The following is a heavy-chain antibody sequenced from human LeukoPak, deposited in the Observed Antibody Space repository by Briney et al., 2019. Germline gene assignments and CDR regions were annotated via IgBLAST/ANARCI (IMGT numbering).Heavy chain of an antibody. D-gene: IGHD3-3*01. CDR2: IYHSGST. CDR3: ARGPPWDDFWSGYYIY. Sequence: SETLSLTCTVSGGSISSGGYYWSWIRQPPGKGLEWIGYIYHSGSTYYNPSLKSRVTISVDRSKNQFSLKLSSVTAADTAVYYCARGPPWDDFWSGYYIYWGQGTLVTVSS. J-gene: IGHJ4*02. V-gene: IGHV4-30-2*01. CDR1: GGSISSGGYY.